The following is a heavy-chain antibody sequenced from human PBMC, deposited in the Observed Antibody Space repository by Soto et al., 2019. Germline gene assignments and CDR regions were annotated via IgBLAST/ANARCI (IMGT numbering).Heavy chain of an antibody. CDR2: IIPIFGTA. V-gene: IGHV1-69*01. J-gene: IGHJ3*02. D-gene: IGHD2-21*02. CDR3: ARGAYCGADCAFDI. CDR1: GGTFSSYA. Sequence: QVQLVQSGAEVKKPGSSVKVSCKASGGTFSSYAISWVRQAPEQGLEWMGGIIPIFGTANYAQKFQGRVTITADESTSTAYMELSSLRSEDTAVYYCARGAYCGADCAFDIWGQGTMVTVSS.